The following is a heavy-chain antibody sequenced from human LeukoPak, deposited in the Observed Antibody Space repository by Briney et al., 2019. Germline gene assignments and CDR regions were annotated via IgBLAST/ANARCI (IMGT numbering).Heavy chain of an antibody. Sequence: PGGSLTLSCAASGFTFSSYAMHWVRQAPGKGLEWVAVSSYDGGDKYYAESVKGRFTIFRDNSKNTLYLQMNSLRAEDTAVYYCAKDSTYGSGSYTTHWGQGTPVTVSS. J-gene: IGHJ4*02. CDR3: AKDSTYGSGSYTTH. D-gene: IGHD3-10*01. CDR2: SSYDGGDK. V-gene: IGHV3-30*18. CDR1: GFTFSSYA.